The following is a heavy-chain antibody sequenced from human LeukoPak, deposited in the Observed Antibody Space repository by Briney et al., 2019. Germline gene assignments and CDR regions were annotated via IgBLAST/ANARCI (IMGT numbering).Heavy chain of an antibody. CDR3: AKSEDTATFDY. V-gene: IGHV4-39*07. CDR2: IYYSGNT. D-gene: IGHD5-18*01. J-gene: IGHJ4*02. CDR1: GGSISSSTYY. Sequence: SETLSLTCTISGGSISSSTYYWGWIRQPPGKGLEWIGSIYYSGNTYYNPSLKSRVTISVETSKNQFSLKLNSVTAADTAVYYCAKSEDTATFDYWGQGTLVTVSS.